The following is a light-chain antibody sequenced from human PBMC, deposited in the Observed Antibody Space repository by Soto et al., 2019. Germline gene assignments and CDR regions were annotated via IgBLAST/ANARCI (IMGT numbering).Light chain of an antibody. CDR1: SSNIGTSY. CDR2: RNN. CDR3: AAWDDTLSGVV. Sequence: QSVLTQPPSASGTPGQRVTISCSGSSSNIGTSYVYWYQQLPGTAPKLLIYRNNQRPSGVPDRFSGSKSDTSASLAISGLRSEDEADYYCAAWDDTLSGVVFGGGTQLTVL. J-gene: IGLJ2*01. V-gene: IGLV1-47*01.